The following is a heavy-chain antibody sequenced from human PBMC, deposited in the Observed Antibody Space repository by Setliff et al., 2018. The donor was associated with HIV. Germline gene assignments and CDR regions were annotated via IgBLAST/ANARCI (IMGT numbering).Heavy chain of an antibody. J-gene: IGHJ3*02. CDR1: GFSFGNAW. CDR3: ILLGMHGAFDI. Sequence: GGSLRLSCAASGFSFGNAWMSWVRQAAGKGLEWVGRIRSKVDGETTAYAAPLKGRFTISRDDSKNTLYLQMDSLSTEDTAVYYCILLGMHGAFDIWGQGTMVTVSS. CDR2: IRSKVDGETT. D-gene: IGHD7-27*01. V-gene: IGHV3-15*01.